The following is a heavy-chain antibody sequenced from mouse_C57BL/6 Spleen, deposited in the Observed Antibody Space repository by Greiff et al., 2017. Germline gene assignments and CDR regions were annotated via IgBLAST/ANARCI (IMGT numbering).Heavy chain of an antibody. Sequence: VQLKESGGGLVKPGGSLKLSCAASGFTFSSYAMSWVRQTPEKRLEWVATISDGGSYTYYPDNVKGRFTISRDNAKNNLYLQMSHLKSEDTAMYYCARSLTGTRYFDVWGTGTTVTVSS. V-gene: IGHV5-4*01. CDR3: ARSLTGTRYFDV. J-gene: IGHJ1*03. CDR1: GFTFSSYA. CDR2: ISDGGSYT. D-gene: IGHD4-1*01.